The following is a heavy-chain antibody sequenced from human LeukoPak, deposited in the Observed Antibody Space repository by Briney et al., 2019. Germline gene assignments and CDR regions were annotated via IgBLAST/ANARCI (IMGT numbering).Heavy chain of an antibody. CDR1: GATFSNLR. CDR3: AKAPTTGTTSTLYYY. J-gene: IGHJ4*02. V-gene: IGHV3-30*18. Sequence: GGSLRLSCVVSGATFSNLRMNWVRQAPGKGLEWVAVISYDGSSKYYADSVKGRFTISRDNSKNTLYLRMNSLRAEDTAVYYCAKAPTTGTTSTLYYYWGQGTLVTVSS. CDR2: ISYDGSSK. D-gene: IGHD1-1*01.